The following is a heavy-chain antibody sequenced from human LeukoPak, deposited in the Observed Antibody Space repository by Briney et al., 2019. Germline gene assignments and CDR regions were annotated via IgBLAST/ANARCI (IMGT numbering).Heavy chain of an antibody. Sequence: GWSLRLSFAASGFTFSSYSMSWVRQAPGKGREWVAVIYGGGSTYYADSVKGRFTISRDNSKNTLYLKMNSLRAEDTAVYYCARDVYFAGQKDYYYYMDVWGKGTTVTVSS. J-gene: IGHJ6*03. CDR1: GFTFSSYS. CDR2: IYGGGST. V-gene: IGHV3-53*01. CDR3: ARDVYFAGQKDYYYYMDV. D-gene: IGHD3-9*01.